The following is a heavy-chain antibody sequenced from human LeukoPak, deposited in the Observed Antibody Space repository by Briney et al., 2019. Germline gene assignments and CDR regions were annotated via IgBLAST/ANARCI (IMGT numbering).Heavy chain of an antibody. V-gene: IGHV4-4*09. CDR2: IYTSGST. CDR1: GGSISSYY. Sequence: PSETLSLTCTVSGGSISSYYWSWIRQPPGKGLEWIGYIYTSGSTNYNPSLKSRVTISVDTSKNQFSLKLSSVTAADTAVYYCARSGTTGFDYWGQGTLVTVSS. J-gene: IGHJ4*02. D-gene: IGHD1-1*01. CDR3: ARSGTTGFDY.